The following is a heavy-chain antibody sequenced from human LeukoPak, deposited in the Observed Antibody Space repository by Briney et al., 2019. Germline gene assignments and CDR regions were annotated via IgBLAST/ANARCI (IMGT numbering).Heavy chain of an antibody. Sequence: GGSLRLSCAASGFTLSNAWMSWVRQAPGKGLEWVGRIKSKTDGGTTDYAAPVKGRFTISRDDSKNTLYLQMNSLKTEDTAVYYCTTNLATIAYFDYWGQGTLVTVSS. CDR1: GFTLSNAW. D-gene: IGHD5-12*01. CDR3: TTNLATIAYFDY. CDR2: IKSKTDGGTT. J-gene: IGHJ4*02. V-gene: IGHV3-15*01.